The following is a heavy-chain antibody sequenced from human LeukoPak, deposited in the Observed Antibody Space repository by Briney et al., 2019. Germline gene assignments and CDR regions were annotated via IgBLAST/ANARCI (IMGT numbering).Heavy chain of an antibody. D-gene: IGHD3-22*01. CDR3: ARHDYYDSSGGFDY. V-gene: IGHV4-59*08. J-gene: IGHJ4*02. CDR1: GGSISSYY. CDR2: IYYSGST. Sequence: TSETLSLTCTVSGGSISSYYWSWIRQPPGKGLEWMGYIYYSGSTNYNPSLKSRVTISVDTSKNQFSLKLSSVTAADTAVYYCARHDYYDSSGGFDYWGQGTLVTVSS.